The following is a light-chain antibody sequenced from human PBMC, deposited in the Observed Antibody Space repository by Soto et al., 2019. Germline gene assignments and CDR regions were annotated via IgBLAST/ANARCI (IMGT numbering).Light chain of an antibody. CDR1: QSISSSY. Sequence: EVVLTQSPGTLSLSPGERATLSCRASQSISSSYLAWYQQKPGQAPRLLIYETSTRASGIPDRFSGSGSGADFTLTISRLEPEDYAVYYCQQYDNSLYTFGQGTNLEIK. CDR2: ETS. V-gene: IGKV3-20*01. CDR3: QQYDNSLYT. J-gene: IGKJ2*01.